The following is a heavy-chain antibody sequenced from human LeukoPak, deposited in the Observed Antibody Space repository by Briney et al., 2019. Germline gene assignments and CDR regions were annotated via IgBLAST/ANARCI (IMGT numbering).Heavy chain of an antibody. D-gene: IGHD6-19*01. J-gene: IGHJ6*03. CDR2: IRSKANSYAT. V-gene: IGHV3-73*01. Sequence: GGSLKLSCAASGLTFSGSAMHWVRQASGKGLEWVGRIRSKANSYATAYAASVKGRLTISRDDSKNTAYLQMNSLKTEDTAVYYCTRPVAVYYCYMDVWGKGTTVTVSS. CDR3: TRPVAVYYCYMDV. CDR1: GLTFSGSA.